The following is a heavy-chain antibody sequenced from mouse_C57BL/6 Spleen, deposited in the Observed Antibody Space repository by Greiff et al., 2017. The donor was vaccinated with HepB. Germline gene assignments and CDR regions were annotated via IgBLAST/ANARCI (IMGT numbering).Heavy chain of an antibody. CDR3: ARALDGNYGAY. CDR2: IYPRSGNT. Sequence: VKLQESGAELARPGASVKLSCKASGYTFTSYGISWVKQRTGQGLEWIGEIYPRSGNTYYNEKFKGKATLTADKSSSTAYMELRSLTSEDSAVYFCARALDGNYGAYWGQGTLVTVSA. J-gene: IGHJ3*01. V-gene: IGHV1-81*01. D-gene: IGHD2-1*01. CDR1: GYTFTSYG.